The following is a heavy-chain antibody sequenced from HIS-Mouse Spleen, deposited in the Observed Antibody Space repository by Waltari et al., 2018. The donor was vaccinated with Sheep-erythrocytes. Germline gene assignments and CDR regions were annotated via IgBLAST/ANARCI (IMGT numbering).Heavy chain of an antibody. Sequence: QVQLQESGPGLVKPSETLSLTCTVSGGSISSSYWRWIRQPPGKGLEWIGYIYYSGSTNYNPSLKSRVTISVDTSKNQFSLKLSSVTAADTAVYYCARFSRPRFWPVGATAFDIWGQGTMVTVSS. CDR1: GGSISSSY. CDR3: ARFSRPRFWPVGATAFDI. V-gene: IGHV4-59*08. CDR2: IYYSGST. D-gene: IGHD1-26*01. J-gene: IGHJ3*02.